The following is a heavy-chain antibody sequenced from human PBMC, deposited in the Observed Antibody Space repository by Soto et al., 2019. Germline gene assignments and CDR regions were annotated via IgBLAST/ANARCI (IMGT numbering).Heavy chain of an antibody. CDR3: ARDGGPVTIFGVVIATQYYMDV. CDR2: ISSSGSTI. J-gene: IGHJ6*03. Sequence: VQLVESGGGLVKPGGSLRLSCAASGFTFSDYYMSWIRQAPGKGLEWVSYISSSGSTIYYADSVKGRFTISRDNAKNSLYLQMNSLRAEDTAVYYCARDGGPVTIFGVVIATQYYMDVWGKGTTVTVSS. V-gene: IGHV3-11*01. CDR1: GFTFSDYY. D-gene: IGHD3-3*01.